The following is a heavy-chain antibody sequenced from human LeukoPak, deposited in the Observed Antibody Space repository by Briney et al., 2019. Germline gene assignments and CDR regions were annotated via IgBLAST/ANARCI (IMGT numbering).Heavy chain of an antibody. CDR2: MNPNSGNT. D-gene: IGHD4-17*01. J-gene: IGHJ4*02. CDR3: ARVKPYGDYFFDY. V-gene: IGHV1-8*01. CDR1: GYTFTSYD. Sequence: ASVTVSCKASGYTFTSYDINWVRQATGQGLEWMGWMNPNSGNTGYAQKFQGRVTMTRNTSISTAYMELSSLRSEDTAVYYCARVKPYGDYFFDYWGQGTLVTVSS.